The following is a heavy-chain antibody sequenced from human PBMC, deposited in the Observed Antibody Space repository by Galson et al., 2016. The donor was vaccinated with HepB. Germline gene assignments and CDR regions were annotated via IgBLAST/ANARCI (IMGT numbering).Heavy chain of an antibody. Sequence: SLRLSCAASGFTFSDHYMDWVRQAPGKGLEWVGRTRNKANSYATEYAASVKGRFTISRDDSKNSLYLQMNSLKIEDTAVYYCARKGGIYSPWGYWGQGTLVTVSS. CDR1: GFTFSDHY. CDR2: TRNKANSYAT. CDR3: ARKGGIYSPWGY. V-gene: IGHV3-72*01. J-gene: IGHJ4*02. D-gene: IGHD3-10*01.